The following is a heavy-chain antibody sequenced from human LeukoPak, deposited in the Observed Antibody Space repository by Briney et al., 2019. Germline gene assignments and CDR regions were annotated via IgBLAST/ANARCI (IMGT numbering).Heavy chain of an antibody. J-gene: IGHJ4*02. CDR2: ISSSSSYI. CDR3: ARDGIVRATLGSDY. V-gene: IGHV3-21*01. D-gene: IGHD1-26*01. CDR1: GFTFSSYS. Sequence: GGSLRLSCAASGFTFSSYSMNWVRQAPGKGLEWVSSISSSSSYIYYADSVKGRFTISRDNAKNSLYLQMNSLRAEDTAVYYCARDGIVRATLGSDYWAQGTLVTVSS.